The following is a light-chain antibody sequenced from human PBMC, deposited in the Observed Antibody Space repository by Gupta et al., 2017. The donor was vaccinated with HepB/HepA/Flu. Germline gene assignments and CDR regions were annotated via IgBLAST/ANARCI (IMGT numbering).Light chain of an antibody. J-gene: IGLJ1*01. CDR2: NDN. V-gene: IGLV1-47*02. CDR1: SSNIGNDN. Sequence: QPVLTQPPSASGTPGQRVPISCSGSSSNIGNDNAYWYQQLPGTAPKLLIYNDNQRPSGVPDRFSGSKFGTTASLAISGLRSEDEADYYCVGWDDSLSGYVFGAGTKVTVL. CDR3: VGWDDSLSGYV.